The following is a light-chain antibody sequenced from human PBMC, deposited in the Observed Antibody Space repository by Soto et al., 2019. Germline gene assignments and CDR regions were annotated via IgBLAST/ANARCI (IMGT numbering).Light chain of an antibody. CDR1: SSDVGGYNY. CDR2: DVS. V-gene: IGLV2-11*01. Sequence: QSVLTQPRSVSGSPGQSVTISCTGTSSDVGGYNYVSWCQQHPGKAPKLMIYDVSKRPSGVPDRFSGSKSGNTASLTISGLQAEDEADYYCCSYAGSYTLYFFGAGTKVTVL. CDR3: CSYAGSYTLYF. J-gene: IGLJ1*01.